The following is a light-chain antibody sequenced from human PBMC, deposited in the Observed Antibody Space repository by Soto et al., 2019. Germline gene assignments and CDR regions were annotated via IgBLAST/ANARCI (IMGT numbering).Light chain of an antibody. CDR2: AAS. CDR3: QQTNTFLPLT. J-gene: IGKJ4*01. CDR1: QGFSNW. V-gene: IGKV1-12*01. Sequence: EIQMTQSPSSVSASVGDRVTITCRASQGFSNWLAWYQRQPGKAPKLLIYAASSLQSGVPSRFSGGGSGTHFTLIISSLQPEDFATYYCQQTNTFLPLTFGGGTKVEIK.